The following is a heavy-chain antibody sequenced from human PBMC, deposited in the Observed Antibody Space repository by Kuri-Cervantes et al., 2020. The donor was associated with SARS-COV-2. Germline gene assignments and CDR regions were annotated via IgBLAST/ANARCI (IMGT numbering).Heavy chain of an antibody. Sequence: GGSLRLCSTASGFTFGDYAMSWVRQAPGKGLEWVGFIRSKAYGGTTEYAASVRGRFTISRDDSKSIAYLQMNSLKTEDTAVYYCTRDIYYALLGYYYGMDVWGQGTTVTVSS. J-gene: IGHJ6*02. V-gene: IGHV3-49*04. CDR1: GFTFGDYA. D-gene: IGHD3-10*01. CDR2: IRSKAYGGTT. CDR3: TRDIYYALLGYYYGMDV.